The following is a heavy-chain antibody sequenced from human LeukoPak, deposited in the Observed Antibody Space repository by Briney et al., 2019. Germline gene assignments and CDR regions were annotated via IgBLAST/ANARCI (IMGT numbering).Heavy chain of an antibody. D-gene: IGHD3-10*01. Sequence: GGSLRLSCAASGFTFSSYGMSWVRQAPGKGLEWVSDISGSGRATNYADSVKGRFTISRDNSKNTLYLQMNSLRAEDTSVYYCARAGFHGVVRGGYYYYGMDVWGQGTTVTVSS. CDR3: ARAGFHGVVRGGYYYYGMDV. CDR2: ISGSGRAT. V-gene: IGHV3-23*01. J-gene: IGHJ6*02. CDR1: GFTFSSYG.